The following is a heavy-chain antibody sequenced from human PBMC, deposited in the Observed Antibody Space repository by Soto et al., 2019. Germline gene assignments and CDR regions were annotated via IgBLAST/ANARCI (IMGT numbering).Heavy chain of an antibody. V-gene: IGHV4-39*01. J-gene: IGHJ5*02. CDR2: FYYSGST. CDR3: ARNGGYCTDGVCPDWFDP. Sequence: SETLSLTCTVSGGSISSSNYYWGWIRQPPGKGLEWIGSFYYSGSTDYNPSLTSRVTISVDTSKNQFSLKLRSVTAADTAVYYCARNGGYCTDGVCPDWFDPWGQGILVTVSS. D-gene: IGHD2-8*01. CDR1: GGSISSSNYY.